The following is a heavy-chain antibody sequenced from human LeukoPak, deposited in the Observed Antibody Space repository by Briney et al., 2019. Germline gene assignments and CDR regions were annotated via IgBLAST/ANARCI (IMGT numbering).Heavy chain of an antibody. V-gene: IGHV3-21*01. J-gene: IGHJ6*02. Sequence: PGGSLRLSCAASGFTFSSYSMNWVRQAPGKGPEWVSSISSSSSYIYYADSVKGRFTISGDNAKNSLYLQMSSLRAEDTAVYYCARDLQLEFRKYYYYYYGMDVWGQGTTVTVSS. D-gene: IGHD6-13*01. CDR1: GFTFSSYS. CDR3: ARDLQLEFRKYYYYYYGMDV. CDR2: ISSSSSYI.